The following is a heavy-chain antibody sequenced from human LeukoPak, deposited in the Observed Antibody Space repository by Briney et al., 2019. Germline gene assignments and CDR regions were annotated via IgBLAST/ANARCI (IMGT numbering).Heavy chain of an antibody. CDR3: ARDQRAVGSHFQH. D-gene: IGHD6-19*01. J-gene: IGHJ1*01. V-gene: IGHV3-66*01. Sequence: PGGSLRLSCAASGFTVSSNYMSWVRHAPGEGLEWVSVICSGGSTYYADFVKGRFTISRDNSKNTLYLQMNRLRAEDTAVYYCARDQRAVGSHFQHWGQGTLVTVSS. CDR2: ICSGGST. CDR1: GFTVSSNY.